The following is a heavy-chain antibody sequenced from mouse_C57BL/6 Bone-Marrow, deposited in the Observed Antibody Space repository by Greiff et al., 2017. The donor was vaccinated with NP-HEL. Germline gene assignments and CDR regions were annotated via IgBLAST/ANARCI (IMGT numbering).Heavy chain of an antibody. D-gene: IGHD1-1*01. CDR3: ARFYYGSPFYAMDY. J-gene: IGHJ4*01. CDR1: GFTFSDYY. CDR2: INYDGSST. Sequence: EVKLVESEGGLVQPGSSMKLSCTASGFTFSDYYMAWVRQVPEKGLEWVANINYDGSSTYYLDSLKSRFIISRDNAKNILYLQMSSLKSEDTATYYCARFYYGSPFYAMDYWGQGTSVTVSS. V-gene: IGHV5-16*01.